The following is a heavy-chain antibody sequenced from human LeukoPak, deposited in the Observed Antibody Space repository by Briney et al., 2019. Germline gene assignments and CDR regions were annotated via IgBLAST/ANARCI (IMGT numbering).Heavy chain of an antibody. CDR3: VRGGYGPDY. CDR1: GFTFSTYW. CDR2: IKQDGSVK. J-gene: IGHJ4*02. Sequence: GGSLRLSCATSGFTFSTYWMSWVRQAPGKGLEWVANIKQDGSVKNYVDSVKGRFTISRDNAKNSLYLQMNSLRADDTAMYYCVRGGYGPDYWGQGTLVTVSS. V-gene: IGHV3-7*03. D-gene: IGHD5-12*01.